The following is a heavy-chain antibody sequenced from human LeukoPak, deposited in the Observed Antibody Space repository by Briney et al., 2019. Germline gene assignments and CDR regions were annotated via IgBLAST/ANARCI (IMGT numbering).Heavy chain of an antibody. CDR3: ARGEYSSSWISNFDY. CDR2: ISYDGSNK. Sequence: GGSLRLSCAASGFTFSNYDMHWVRQAPGKGLEWVAVISYDGSNKYYADSVKGRFPIPRDNSKNTLYLQMNSLRAEDTAVYYCARGEYSSSWISNFDYWGQGTLVTVSS. V-gene: IGHV3-30*01. J-gene: IGHJ4*02. D-gene: IGHD6-13*01. CDR1: GFTFSNYD.